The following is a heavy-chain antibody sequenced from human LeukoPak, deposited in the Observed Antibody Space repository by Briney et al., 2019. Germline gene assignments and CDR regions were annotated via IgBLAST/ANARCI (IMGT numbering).Heavy chain of an antibody. CDR2: IYPGDSDT. V-gene: IGHV5-51*01. Sequence: GESLKISCKASGYSFTSYWIGWVRHMPGRGLEWMGIIYPGDSDTRYSPSFQGQVTISTDKSISTAYLQWSSLKASDTAMYYCARRLRSLHAFDIWGQGTMVNVSS. CDR3: ARRLRSLHAFDI. J-gene: IGHJ3*02. CDR1: GYSFTSYW.